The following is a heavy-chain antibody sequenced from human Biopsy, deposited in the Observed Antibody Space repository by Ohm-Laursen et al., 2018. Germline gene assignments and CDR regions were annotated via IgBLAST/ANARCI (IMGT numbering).Heavy chain of an antibody. CDR3: ATELLPPGVGGPWLDS. Sequence: GSLRLSCAASGVTLSGYGMNWVRQAPGKGLEWVSSISASSSYIHYADSVKGRFTVSRDNTKNSLYLQMNSLRAADTAIYYCATELLPPGVGGPWLDSWGKGTPVTVSS. J-gene: IGHJ5*01. CDR1: GVTLSGYG. D-gene: IGHD3-10*01. CDR2: ISASSSYI. V-gene: IGHV3-21*06.